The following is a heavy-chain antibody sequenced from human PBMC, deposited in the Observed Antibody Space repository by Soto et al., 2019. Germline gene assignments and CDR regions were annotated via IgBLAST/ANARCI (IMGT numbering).Heavy chain of an antibody. D-gene: IGHD4-17*01. V-gene: IGHV1-18*01. CDR1: GYTFTSYG. CDR3: ARDLMTVTTYYYYGMDV. J-gene: IGHJ6*02. Sequence: ASVKVSCKASGYTFTSYGISWVRQAPGQGLEWMGWISAYNGNTNYAQKLQGRVTMTTDTSTSTAYMELRSLRSDDTAVYYCARDLMTVTTYYYYGMDVWGQGTKVTV. CDR2: ISAYNGNT.